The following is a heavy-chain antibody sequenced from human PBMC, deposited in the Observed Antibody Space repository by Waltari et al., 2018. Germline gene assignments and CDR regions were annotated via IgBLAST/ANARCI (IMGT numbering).Heavy chain of an antibody. Sequence: QVQLQESGPGLVKPSQTLSLTCTVSGGSISSGSYYWSWIRQPAGKGLEWIGRIYTSGSTNYNPSLKSRVTISVDTSKNQFSLKLSSVTAADTAVYYCARDLGLWYSSSGGWFDPWGQGTLVTVSS. CDR2: IYTSGST. J-gene: IGHJ5*02. CDR1: GGSISSGSYY. D-gene: IGHD6-6*01. CDR3: ARDLGLWYSSSGGWFDP. V-gene: IGHV4-61*02.